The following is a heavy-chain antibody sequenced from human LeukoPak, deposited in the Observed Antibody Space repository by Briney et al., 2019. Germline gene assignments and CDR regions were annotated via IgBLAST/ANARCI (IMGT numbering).Heavy chain of an antibody. J-gene: IGHJ4*02. V-gene: IGHV1-8*01. Sequence: ASVKVSCKASGYTLTSYDINWVRQATGQGLEWMGWMNPNSGRTGYAQNFQGRITITRNTSINTAYLELSSLRSDDTAVYYCTRETSSRYFDYWGQGTLVTVSS. CDR3: TRETSSRYFDY. CDR2: MNPNSGRT. CDR1: GYTLTSYD.